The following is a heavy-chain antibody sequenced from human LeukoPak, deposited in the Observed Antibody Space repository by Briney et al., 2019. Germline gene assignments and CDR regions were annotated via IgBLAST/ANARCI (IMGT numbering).Heavy chain of an antibody. CDR1: GDSINSYY. V-gene: IGHV4-59*01. J-gene: IGHJ3*02. D-gene: IGHD5-24*01. CDR2: IYYSGRA. Sequence: SETLSLTCTVSGDSINSYYWNWIRQPPGKGLEWIGYIYYSGRADYNPSLKSRVTISVDTSKHQFSMKLKSVTAADTAVYFCARGRWLPNAFDIWGQGTMVTVFS. CDR3: ARGRWLPNAFDI.